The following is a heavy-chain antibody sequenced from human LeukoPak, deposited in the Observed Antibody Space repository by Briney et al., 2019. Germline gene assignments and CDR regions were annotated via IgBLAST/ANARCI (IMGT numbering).Heavy chain of an antibody. CDR1: GYPFTSYA. CDR3: ARGGVRTYYYDSSGSNAEYFQH. Sequence: ASVKVSCKASGYPFTSYAMNWVRQAPGQGLEWMRWINTNTGNPTYAQDFTGRFVFSLDTSVSTAYLQISSLKAEDTAVYYCARGGVRTYYYDSSGSNAEYFQHWGQGTLVTVSS. D-gene: IGHD3-22*01. CDR2: INTNTGNP. V-gene: IGHV7-4-1*02. J-gene: IGHJ1*01.